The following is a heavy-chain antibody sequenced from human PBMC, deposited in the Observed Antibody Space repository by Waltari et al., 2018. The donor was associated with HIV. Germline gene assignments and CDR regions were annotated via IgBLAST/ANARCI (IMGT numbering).Heavy chain of an antibody. V-gene: IGHV3-48*04. CDR2: ISSTSNTI. CDR3: AKEVVALPHYYYYGLDV. J-gene: IGHJ6*02. CDR1: GFTFSSSS. Sequence: EVQLVESGGGLVQPGGSLRLSCAASGFTFSSSSINWVRQAPGKGLEWVSYISSTSNTIYYADSVKGRFTVSRDNAKNSLSLQMNSLRAEDTAVYFCAKEVVALPHYYYYGLDVWGQGTTVTVSS. D-gene: IGHD2-15*01.